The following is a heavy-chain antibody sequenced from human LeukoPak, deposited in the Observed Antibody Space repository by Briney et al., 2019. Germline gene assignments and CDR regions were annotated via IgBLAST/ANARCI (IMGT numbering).Heavy chain of an antibody. V-gene: IGHV4-39*01. CDR1: GGSISGGSHH. CDR2: LYLSRTT. CDR3: VRHDGRGGAAMGSLDS. Sequence: SETLSLTCTVSGGSISGGSHHWGWFRQSPGKGLEWIGSLYLSRTTYYNPSLNSRVTISVDTSKNQFSLQLNSVTAADTAVYYCVRHDGRGGAAMGSLDSWGQGSLVTVSS. J-gene: IGHJ4*02. D-gene: IGHD2-2*01.